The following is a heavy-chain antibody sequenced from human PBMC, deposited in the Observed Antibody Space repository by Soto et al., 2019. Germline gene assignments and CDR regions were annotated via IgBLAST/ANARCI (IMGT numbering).Heavy chain of an antibody. CDR1: GGSINTFY. Sequence: QVRLQESGPGLLKPSETLSLTCTVSGGSINTFYWSWVRQPAGKGLEWIGRIFSSGSTSFNPSLESRVAMSVDTSKNHFSLNLSSVTAADMAVYYCAREGSYSVYNFAHGIQLWSFDFWGQGALVTVSS. CDR3: AREGSYSVYNFAHGIQLWSFDF. V-gene: IGHV4-4*07. J-gene: IGHJ4*02. CDR2: IFSSGST. D-gene: IGHD5-12*01.